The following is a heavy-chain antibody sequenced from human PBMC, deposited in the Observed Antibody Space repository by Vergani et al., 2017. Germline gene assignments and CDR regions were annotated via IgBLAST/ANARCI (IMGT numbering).Heavy chain of an antibody. J-gene: IGHJ4*02. CDR2: ISGSGGNT. CDR3: AGPQGTSAYYYGGFDY. Sequence: EVQLVESGGGLVQPGGFLSLSCAASGFTFSDHYMDWVRQAPGKGLEWVSGISGSGGNTYYANSVKGRFTISRDNSKNTLSLQMNSLTAEDTAIYYCAGPQGTSAYYYGGFDYWGQGILVTVSS. CDR1: GFTFSDHY. D-gene: IGHD3-22*01. V-gene: IGHV3-23*04.